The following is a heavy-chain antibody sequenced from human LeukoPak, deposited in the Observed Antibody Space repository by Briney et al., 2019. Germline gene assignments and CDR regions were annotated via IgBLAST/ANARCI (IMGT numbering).Heavy chain of an antibody. CDR2: IHYTGST. CDR1: GYAISSAYY. Sequence: SETLSLTCTVSGYAISSAYYWGWIRQPPGKGLEWIGTIHYTGSTYYNPSLKSRVTISLDTSKNQFSLKLSSVTAADTAVYYCARQLTYYYDSSGYYYVGYFDYWGQGTLVTVSS. D-gene: IGHD3-22*01. CDR3: ARQLTYYYDSSGYYYVGYFDY. V-gene: IGHV4-38-2*02. J-gene: IGHJ4*02.